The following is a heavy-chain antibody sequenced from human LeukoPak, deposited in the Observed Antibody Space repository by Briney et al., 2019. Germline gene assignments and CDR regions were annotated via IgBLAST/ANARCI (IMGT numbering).Heavy chain of an antibody. CDR2: TYFRSKWYY. J-gene: IGHJ4*02. D-gene: IGHD1-26*01. CDR3: ARDPVGGSTIFDS. CDR1: GDSVSSDSAA. V-gene: IGHV6-1*01. Sequence: SQTLSPTCAISGDSVSSDSAAWNWIRQSPSRGLEWLARTYFRSKWYYDYALAVKGRITINPDTSKNQFSLQLNSVTPEDTAVYFCARDPVGGSTIFDSWGQGTLVTVSS.